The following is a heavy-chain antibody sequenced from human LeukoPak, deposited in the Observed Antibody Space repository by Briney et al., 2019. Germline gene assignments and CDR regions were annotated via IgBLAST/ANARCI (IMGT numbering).Heavy chain of an antibody. D-gene: IGHD5-12*01. J-gene: IGHJ6*03. Sequence: GGSLRLSCAASGFIFSSYAMTWVRQAPGKGLEWVSGISGSGGTTYYADSVKGRFTITRDNSKNTLYLHMNSLRAEDTAIYYCAKATERTLVAANGVXVWGRGTTVT. CDR3: AKATERTLVAANGVXV. V-gene: IGHV3-23*01. CDR2: ISGSGGTT. CDR1: GFIFSSYA.